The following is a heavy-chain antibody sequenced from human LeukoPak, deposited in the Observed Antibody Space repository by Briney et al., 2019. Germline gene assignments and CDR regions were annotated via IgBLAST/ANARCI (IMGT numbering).Heavy chain of an antibody. J-gene: IGHJ4*02. CDR3: FTSRKRDTIFSLDY. Sequence: HPGGSLRLSCAASGFTFSSYGMHWVRQAPGKGLEWVAFIRYDGRNKYYADSVKGRFTISRDNSKNTLYLQMNSLRAEDTAMYYFFTSRKRDTIFSLDYWGQGTLVTVSS. V-gene: IGHV3-30*02. CDR1: GFTFSSYG. D-gene: IGHD3-9*01. CDR2: IRYDGRNK.